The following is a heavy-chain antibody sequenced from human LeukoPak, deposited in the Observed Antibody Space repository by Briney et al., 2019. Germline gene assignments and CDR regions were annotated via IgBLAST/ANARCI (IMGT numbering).Heavy chain of an antibody. Sequence: ASVKVSCKASGYTFTSDAMHWVRQAAGQRLEWMGWNNAGNGNTKYSQKFQGRVTITRDTSASTAYMELSSLRSEDTAVYYCARSRRIEYSSSSQWFDPWGQGTLVTVSS. CDR2: NNAGNGNT. CDR3: ARSRRIEYSSSSQWFDP. J-gene: IGHJ5*02. V-gene: IGHV1-3*01. D-gene: IGHD6-6*01. CDR1: GYTFTSDA.